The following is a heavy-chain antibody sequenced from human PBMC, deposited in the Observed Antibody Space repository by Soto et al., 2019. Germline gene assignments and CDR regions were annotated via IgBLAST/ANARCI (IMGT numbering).Heavy chain of an antibody. CDR3: AKTMRDIVVVPASPTGHDYSNFDYYGMDV. D-gene: IGHD2-2*01. V-gene: IGHV3-23*01. CDR2: ISGSGGST. Sequence: GGSLRLSCAASGFTFSSYAMSWVRQAPGKGLEWVSAISGSGGSTYYADSVKGRFTISRDNSKNTRYLQMNSLRAEDTAVYYCAKTMRDIVVVPASPTGHDYSNFDYYGMDVWGQGTTVTVSS. CDR1: GFTFSSYA. J-gene: IGHJ6*02.